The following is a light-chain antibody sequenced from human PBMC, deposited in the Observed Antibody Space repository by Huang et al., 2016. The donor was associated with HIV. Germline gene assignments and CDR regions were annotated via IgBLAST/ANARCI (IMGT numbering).Light chain of an antibody. Sequence: ENLMTQSPSTLSVSPGESATLSCRASQSVFKNLAWYQQKPGQAPKLLIYGSSTRAAGIPARFSGSGSGTDFTLTISSLQSEDFAVYYCQQYNTSPRTFGQGIKVEV. CDR2: GSS. V-gene: IGKV3-15*01. CDR3: QQYNTSPRT. CDR1: QSVFKN. J-gene: IGKJ1*01.